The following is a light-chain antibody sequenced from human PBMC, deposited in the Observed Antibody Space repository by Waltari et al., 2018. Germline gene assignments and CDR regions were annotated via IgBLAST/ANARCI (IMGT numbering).Light chain of an antibody. CDR3: LLSYSGGRRV. CDR2: DTS. J-gene: IGLJ3*02. Sequence: QAVVTQEPSLTVSPGGTVTLTCGSSTGFVTSVRYSYWSQQKPGQAPKTLIYDTSNKHSWTPARFSGSLVGGKAALTLSGAQPEDEADYYCLLSYSGGRRVFGGGTKLTVL. CDR1: TGFVTSVRY. V-gene: IGLV7-46*01.